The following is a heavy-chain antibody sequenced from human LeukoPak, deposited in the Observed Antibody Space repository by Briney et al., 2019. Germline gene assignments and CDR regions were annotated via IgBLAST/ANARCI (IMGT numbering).Heavy chain of an antibody. Sequence: GSLRLSCAASGFTFSDHYMDWIRQPPGKGLEWIGYIYYSGSTNYNPSLKSRVTISVDTSKNQFSLKLSSVTAADTAVYYCARDGPTTYYDFWSGNYYYGMDVWGQGTTVTVSS. CDR3: ARDGPTTYYDFWSGNYYYGMDV. CDR1: GFTFSDHY. J-gene: IGHJ6*02. D-gene: IGHD3-3*01. V-gene: IGHV4-59*11. CDR2: IYYSGST.